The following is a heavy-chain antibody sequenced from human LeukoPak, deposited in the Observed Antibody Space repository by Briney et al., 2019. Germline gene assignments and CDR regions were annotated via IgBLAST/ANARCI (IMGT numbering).Heavy chain of an antibody. CDR2: ISRSGSTI. D-gene: IGHD3-22*01. Sequence: NPGGSLRLSCAASGFTFSDYYMTWIRQAPGKGLEWVSYISRSGSTIYYADSVKGRFTISRDNAKNSLYLQLNSLRAEDTAVYYCARDRLPYYDNSGETSPDYWGQGTLVTVSS. V-gene: IGHV3-11*01. J-gene: IGHJ4*02. CDR1: GFTFSDYY. CDR3: ARDRLPYYDNSGETSPDY.